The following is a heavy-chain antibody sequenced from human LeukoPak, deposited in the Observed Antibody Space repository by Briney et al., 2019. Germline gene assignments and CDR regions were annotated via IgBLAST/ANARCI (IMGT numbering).Heavy chain of an antibody. CDR2: IYPGDSDT. CDR3: ARVLFGYYDILTDNYYMDV. CDR1: GYSFTSYW. V-gene: IGHV5-51*01. J-gene: IGHJ6*03. D-gene: IGHD3-9*01. Sequence: GESLKISCKGSGYSFTSYWIGWVRQMPGKGLEWRGIIYPGDSDTRYSPSFQGQVTISADKSISTAYLQWSSLKASDTAMYYCARVLFGYYDILTDNYYMDVWGKGTTVTISS.